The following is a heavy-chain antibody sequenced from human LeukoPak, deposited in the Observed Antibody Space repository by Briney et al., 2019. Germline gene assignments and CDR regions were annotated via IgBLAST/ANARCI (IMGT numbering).Heavy chain of an antibody. D-gene: IGHD6-13*01. J-gene: IGHJ4*02. V-gene: IGHV3-23*01. CDR3: ATTAYSSRNY. CDR1: GFTFSSYA. CDR2: ISGGDST. Sequence: PGGSLRLSCAASGFTFSSYAMGWVRQAPGKGLEWVSSISGGDSTYYTNSVKGRFTISRDNCKNTLYLQMNSLRAEDTAVYYCATTAYSSRNYWGQGTLVTVSS.